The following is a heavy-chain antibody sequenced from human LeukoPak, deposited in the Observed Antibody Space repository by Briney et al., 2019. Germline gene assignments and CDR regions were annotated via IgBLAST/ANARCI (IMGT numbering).Heavy chain of an antibody. CDR3: ARGTCTSSYCYAGDYGMDV. V-gene: IGHV4-59*08. D-gene: IGHD2-2*01. J-gene: IGHJ6*02. CDR1: GGSISSYY. CDR2: IYYTGNT. Sequence: PSETLSLTCTVSGGSISSYYWSWIRQPPGKGLEWIGYIYYTGNTNYNPSLKSRVTISLDTSKNQFSLKLTSVTATDTAVYYCARGTCTSSYCYAGDYGMDVWGQGTTVTVSS.